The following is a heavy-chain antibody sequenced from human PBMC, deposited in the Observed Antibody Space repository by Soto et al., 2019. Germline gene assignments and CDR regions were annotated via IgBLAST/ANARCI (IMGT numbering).Heavy chain of an antibody. D-gene: IGHD3-9*01. J-gene: IGHJ5*01. CDR2: ISPHNFNT. CDR1: GYTFTHFY. Sequence: ASVKVSCKASGYTFTHFYITWVRQAPGQGLEWMGAISPHNFNTNYAQKFRGRVTLTTEKSTNTADMDLRRLTSDATAVYYCARDERGYHILTGYYTAHHFDSWRQGVPAPVSS. V-gene: IGHV1-18*01. CDR3: ARDERGYHILTGYYTAHHFDS.